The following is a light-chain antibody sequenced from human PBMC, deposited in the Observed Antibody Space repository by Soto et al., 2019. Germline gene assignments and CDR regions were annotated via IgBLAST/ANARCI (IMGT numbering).Light chain of an antibody. V-gene: IGKV1-39*01. CDR2: AAS. Sequence: DIQMTQSPSSLSASVGDRVTITCRASQSISTYLHWYQQKPGKAPNLLIYAASTLHSGVPSRFSGSGSGTEFTLTISSLQSEDFATYHCQQTYSTPSTFGQGTKVDI. CDR3: QQTYSTPST. J-gene: IGKJ2*01. CDR1: QSISTY.